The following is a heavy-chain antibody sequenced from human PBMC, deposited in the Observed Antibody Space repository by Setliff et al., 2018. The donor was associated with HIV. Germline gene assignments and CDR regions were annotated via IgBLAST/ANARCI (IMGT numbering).Heavy chain of an antibody. CDR1: GYTFTNYW. CDR3: ARRYGFDSSGLENDAFDI. Sequence: PGESLKISCRGSGYTFTNYWIGWVRQMPGRGLEWMGIIYPGDSDTRYSPSFEGQVTMSADKSINTAYLQWSSLKASDTAMYYCARRYGFDSSGLENDAFDIWGQGTLVTVSS. V-gene: IGHV5-51*01. J-gene: IGHJ3*02. CDR2: IYPGDSDT. D-gene: IGHD3-22*01.